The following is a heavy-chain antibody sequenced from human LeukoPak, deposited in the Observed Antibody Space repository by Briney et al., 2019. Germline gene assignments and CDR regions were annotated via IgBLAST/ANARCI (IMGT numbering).Heavy chain of an antibody. D-gene: IGHD3-22*01. CDR2: INSDGSST. J-gene: IGHJ3*02. CDR1: GFTFSSYW. Sequence: GGSLRLSCAASGFTFSSYWMHWVRQAPGKGLVWVSRINSDGSSTSYADSVKGRFTISRDNAKNTLYLQMNSLRAEDTAVYYCVKTYYYDSSGYYVYAFDIWGQGTMVTVSS. CDR3: VKTYYYDSSGYYVYAFDI. V-gene: IGHV3-74*01.